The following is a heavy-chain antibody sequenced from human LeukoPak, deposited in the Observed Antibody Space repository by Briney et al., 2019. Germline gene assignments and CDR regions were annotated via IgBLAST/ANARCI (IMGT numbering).Heavy chain of an antibody. D-gene: IGHD2-2*01. V-gene: IGHV3-23*01. CDR1: GFTFSNHA. Sequence: PGGSLRLSCAASGFTFSNHAMNWVRQAAGRGLEWVSGISGSAGSTYYADSVKGRFTISRGNSKNTLYLQMNSLRAEDTAVYYCAKEQVIVVVPAAIDYWGQGTLVTVSS. CDR2: ISGSAGST. J-gene: IGHJ4*02. CDR3: AKEQVIVVVPAAIDY.